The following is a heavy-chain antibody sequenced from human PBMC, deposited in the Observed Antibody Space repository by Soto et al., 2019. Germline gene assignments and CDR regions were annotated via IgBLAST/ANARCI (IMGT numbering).Heavy chain of an antibody. D-gene: IGHD1-1*01. Sequence: EVQLLDSGGGLVQPGGSLRLSCAASGFTFNNYAMNWVRQAPGKGLEWVATISNTGGSTYYADSVKGRFTISRDNSKNTLYLQMNSLRVEDTAVYYCAKDRLAGTFDYWGQATQVTVSS. CDR1: GFTFNNYA. CDR3: AKDRLAGTFDY. J-gene: IGHJ4*02. CDR2: ISNTGGST. V-gene: IGHV3-23*01.